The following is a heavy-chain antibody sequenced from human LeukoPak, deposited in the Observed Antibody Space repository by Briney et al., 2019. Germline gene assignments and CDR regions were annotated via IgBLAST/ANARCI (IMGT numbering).Heavy chain of an antibody. CDR1: GFTFSSYG. CDR2: ISGSGGST. CDR3: AKDTYGDYSRYYMDV. D-gene: IGHD4-17*01. V-gene: IGHV3-23*01. Sequence: GGTLRLSCAVSGFTFSSYGMSWVRHAPGKGLEWVSGISGSGGSTYYADSVKGRFSISRDNSKNTVYLQMNSLRAEDTAVYYCAKDTYGDYSRYYMDVWGKGTTVTISS. J-gene: IGHJ6*03.